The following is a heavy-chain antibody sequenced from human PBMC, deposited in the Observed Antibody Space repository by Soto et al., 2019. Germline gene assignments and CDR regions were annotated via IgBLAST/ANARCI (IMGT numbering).Heavy chain of an antibody. J-gene: IGHJ6*03. D-gene: IGHD3-16*02. CDR2: IRSKAYGGTT. Sequence: PGGSLRLSCTAXGFTFGDYAMSWFRQAPGKGLEWVGFIRSKAYGGTTEYAASVKGRFTISRDDSKSIAYLQMNSLKTEDTAVYYCTRAIVYYYYYMDVWGKGTTVTVSS. V-gene: IGHV3-49*03. CDR1: GFTFGDYA. CDR3: TRAIVYYYYYMDV.